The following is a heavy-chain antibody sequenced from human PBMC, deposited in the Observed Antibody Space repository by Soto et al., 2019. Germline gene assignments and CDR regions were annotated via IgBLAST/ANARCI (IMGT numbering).Heavy chain of an antibody. D-gene: IGHD2-21*01. CDR2: ISADNGNT. Sequence: QVQLVQSGAEGKKPGASVNVSCKAPGYTFTSYGISWVRQAPGQGLEWMGGISADNGNTTHAQKLQGRVTMTTDASTRAASMEPRGLRSDDTAVYYCARELPGDPYYWAPGTLVTVSS. J-gene: IGHJ4*02. CDR1: GYTFTSYG. V-gene: IGHV1-18*01. CDR3: ARELPGDPYY.